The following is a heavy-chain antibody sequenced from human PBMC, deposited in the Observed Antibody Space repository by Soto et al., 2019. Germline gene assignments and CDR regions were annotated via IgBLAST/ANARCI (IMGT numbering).Heavy chain of an antibody. D-gene: IGHD5-12*01. CDR3: TTVGSLYSGYEDAPYFYYYMDV. Sequence: GGSLRLSCAASGFSFSHAWMSWVRQAPGKGLEWVGRINSRTEGETTDYAAPVEGRFTIPRDDSKNTLYLQMNSLKTEDTAVYYCTTVGSLYSGYEDAPYFYYYMDVWGKGTTVTVSS. CDR2: INSRTEGETT. J-gene: IGHJ6*03. CDR1: GFSFSHAW. V-gene: IGHV3-15*01.